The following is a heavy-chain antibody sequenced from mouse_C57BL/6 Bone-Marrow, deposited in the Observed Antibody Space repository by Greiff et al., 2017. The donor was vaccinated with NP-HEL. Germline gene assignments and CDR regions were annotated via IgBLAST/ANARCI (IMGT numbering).Heavy chain of an antibody. J-gene: IGHJ3*01. V-gene: IGHV2-2*01. D-gene: IGHD2-4*01. CDR3: ARRGDYPWFAY. CDR2: IWRGGSA. Sequence: QVQLQQSGPGLVQPSQSLSITCTVSGFSLTSYGVHWVRQSPGKGLEWLGVIWRGGSADYNAAIISRLSISKANSKSQVFCKMNSLQADDTAIDYCARRGDYPWFAYWGQGTLVTVSA. CDR1: GFSLTSYG.